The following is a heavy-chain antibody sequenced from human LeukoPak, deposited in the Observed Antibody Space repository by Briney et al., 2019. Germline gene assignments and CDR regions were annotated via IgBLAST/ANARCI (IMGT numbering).Heavy chain of an antibody. J-gene: IGHJ3*02. Sequence: SSQTLSLTCTVSGGSISSGDYYWSWIRQPPGKGLEWIGYIYYSGSTYYNPSLKSRVTISVDTSKNQFSLKLSSVTAADTAVYYCARTGGSFDALDIWGQGTMVTVSS. CDR2: IYYSGST. V-gene: IGHV4-30-4*08. CDR3: ARTGGSFDALDI. CDR1: GGSISSGDYY. D-gene: IGHD1-26*01.